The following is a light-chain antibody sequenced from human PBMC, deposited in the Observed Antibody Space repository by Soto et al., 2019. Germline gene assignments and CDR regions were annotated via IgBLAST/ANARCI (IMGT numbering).Light chain of an antibody. CDR2: EVS. V-gene: IGLV2-14*01. CDR1: SSDIGGYNY. Sequence: QSVLTQPASASGSPGQSITISCAGTSSDIGGYNYVSWYQQPPGKAPKVIISEVSNRPSGVSNRFSGSKSGNTASLTISGLQAADDDDDYCSSFTASNTLYVFGTGTKLTVL. CDR3: SSFTASNTLYV. J-gene: IGLJ1*01.